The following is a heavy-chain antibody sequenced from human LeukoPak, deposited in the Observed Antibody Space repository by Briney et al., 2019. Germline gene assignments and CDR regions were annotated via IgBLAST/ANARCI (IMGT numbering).Heavy chain of an antibody. CDR3: ASLRVPGDFDY. Sequence: SETLSLTCTVSGGSISSSSYYWGWIRQPPGKGLEWIGNIYHSGNTYYNSSLKSRVTISVDTSKNQFSLRLTSVTAADTAVYYCASLRVPGDFDYWGQGTLVTVSS. D-gene: IGHD3-16*01. J-gene: IGHJ4*02. CDR1: GGSISSSSYY. V-gene: IGHV4-39*07. CDR2: IYHSGNT.